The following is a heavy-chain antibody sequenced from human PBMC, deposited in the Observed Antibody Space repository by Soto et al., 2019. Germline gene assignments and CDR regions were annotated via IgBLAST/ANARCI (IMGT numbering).Heavy chain of an antibody. V-gene: IGHV3-30-3*01. CDR1: GFTFNYYP. CDR3: ARLPGALVAVLYIYPLDGREAMSDVDV. CDR2: ISFDGSNK. Sequence: QMQLVESGGGVVQPGESLRLSCAASGFTFNYYPMHWVRQTPGKGLEWVAVISFDGSNKFYAYSVKGRFTVSRDNSKNMLYLQLNSLRPEDAAVYYCARLPGALVAVLYIYPLDGREAMSDVDVWGQGTTVSVSS. D-gene: IGHD6-19*01. J-gene: IGHJ6*02.